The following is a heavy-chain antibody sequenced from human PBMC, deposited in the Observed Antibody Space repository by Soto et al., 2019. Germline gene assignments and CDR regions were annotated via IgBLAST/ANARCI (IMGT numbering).Heavy chain of an antibody. CDR1: GYTFTSYG. J-gene: IGHJ4*02. CDR3: ARAAIQSTRRLLWFGESSSYYFDY. CDR2: ISAYNGNT. Sequence: ASVKVSCKASGYTFTSYGISWVRQAPGQGLEWMGWISAYNGNTSYAQKFQGRVTMTRDTSISTAYMELSSLRSEDTAVYYCARAAIQSTRRLLWFGESSSYYFDYWGQGTLVTVSS. D-gene: IGHD3-10*01. V-gene: IGHV1-18*01.